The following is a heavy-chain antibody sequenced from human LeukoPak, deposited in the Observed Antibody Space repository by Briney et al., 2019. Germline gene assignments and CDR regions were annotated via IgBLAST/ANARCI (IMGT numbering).Heavy chain of an antibody. CDR3: TRVYYYDSSGYYRARGVYFQH. J-gene: IGHJ1*01. Sequence: GGSLRLSCTASGFTFGDYAMSWFRQAPGKGLEWVGFIRSKAYGGTTEYAASVKGRFTISRDDSKSIAYLQMNSLKTEDTAVYYCTRVYYYDSSGYYRARGVYFQHWGQGTLVTVSS. CDR1: GFTFGDYA. V-gene: IGHV3-49*03. D-gene: IGHD3-22*01. CDR2: IRSKAYGGTT.